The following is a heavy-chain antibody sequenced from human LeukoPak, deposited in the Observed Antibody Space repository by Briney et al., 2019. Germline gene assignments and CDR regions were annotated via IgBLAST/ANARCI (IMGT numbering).Heavy chain of an antibody. CDR2: IIPIFGTA. D-gene: IGHD1-26*01. Sequence: ASVKVSCKASGGTFSSYTISWVRQAPGQGLEWMGGIIPIFGTANYAQKFQGRVTVTADESTSTAYMELSSLRSEDTAVYYCAREGELYGSLDYWGQGTLVTVSS. J-gene: IGHJ4*02. CDR1: GGTFSSYT. V-gene: IGHV1-69*01. CDR3: AREGELYGSLDY.